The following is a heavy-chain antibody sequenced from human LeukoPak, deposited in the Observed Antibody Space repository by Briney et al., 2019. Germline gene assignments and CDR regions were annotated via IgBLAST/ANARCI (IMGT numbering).Heavy chain of an antibody. CDR2: IYTSGST. CDR1: GGSISSYY. D-gene: IGHD3-3*01. V-gene: IGHV4-4*09. Sequence: PSETLSLTCIVSGGSISSYYWSWIRQPPGKGLEWIGCIYTSGSTNYNPSLKSRVTISVDTSKNQFSLKLSSVTAADTAVYYCARRRAGTIFGGYFDYWGQGTLVTVSS. CDR3: ARRRAGTIFGGYFDY. J-gene: IGHJ4*02.